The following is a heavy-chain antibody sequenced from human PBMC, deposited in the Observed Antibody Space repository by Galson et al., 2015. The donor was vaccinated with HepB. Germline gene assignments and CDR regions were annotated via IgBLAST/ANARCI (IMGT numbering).Heavy chain of an antibody. V-gene: IGHV3-30*18. J-gene: IGHJ6*02. Sequence: SLRLSCAASGFTFSSYGMHWVRQAPGTGLEWVAVISYDGSNKYYADSVKGRFTNSRDNSKNTLYLQMNSLRAEDTAVYYCAKLELPYYYYGMDVWGQGTTVTVSS. CDR3: AKLELPYYYYGMDV. CDR2: ISYDGSNK. CDR1: GFTFSSYG. D-gene: IGHD1-7*01.